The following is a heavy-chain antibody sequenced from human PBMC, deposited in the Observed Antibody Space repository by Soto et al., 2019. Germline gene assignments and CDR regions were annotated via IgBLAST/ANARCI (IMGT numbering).Heavy chain of an antibody. J-gene: IGHJ4*02. Sequence: QVQLVQSGAEEKKPGASVKVSCKASGYTFTSYAMHWVRQAPGQRLEWMGWINAGNGNTKYSQKCQGRVTITRDTSASTAYMELSSLRSEDTAVYYCARDKAFGVGRFDYWGQGTLVTVSS. CDR2: INAGNGNT. CDR1: GYTFTSYA. CDR3: ARDKAFGVGRFDY. V-gene: IGHV1-3*05. D-gene: IGHD3-10*01.